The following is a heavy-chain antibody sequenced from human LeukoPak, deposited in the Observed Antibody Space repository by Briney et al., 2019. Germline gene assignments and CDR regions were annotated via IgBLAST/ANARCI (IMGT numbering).Heavy chain of an antibody. V-gene: IGHV1-46*01. CDR1: VYTFTSYY. CDR2: INPSGGST. Sequence: ASVKVSCKASVYTFTSYYMHWVRQAPGQGLEGVGIINPSGGSTSYAQKFQGRVTMTRDTSTSTVYMELSSLRSEDTAVYYCARDGYYYDSSGYYLDYWGQGTLVTVSS. CDR3: ARDGYYYDSSGYYLDY. D-gene: IGHD3-22*01. J-gene: IGHJ4*02.